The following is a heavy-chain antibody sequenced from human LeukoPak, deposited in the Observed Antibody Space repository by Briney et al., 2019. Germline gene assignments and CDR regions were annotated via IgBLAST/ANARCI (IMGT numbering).Heavy chain of an antibody. CDR1: GFTFSLSA. V-gene: IGHV3-33*01. CDR2: IWYDGSNK. CDR3: ARQEARNWFDP. Sequence: GRSLRLSCAASGFTFSLSAMHWVRQAPGKGLEWVAFIWYDGSNKYYADSVKGRFTISRDNSKNTLFLQMNSLRAKDTAVYYCARQEARNWFDPWGQGTLVTVSS. J-gene: IGHJ5*02.